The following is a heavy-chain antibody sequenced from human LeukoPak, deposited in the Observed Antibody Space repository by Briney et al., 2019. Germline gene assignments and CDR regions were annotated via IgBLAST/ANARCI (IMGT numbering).Heavy chain of an antibody. CDR2: AYYESRWNI. CDR3: ARRRYTGYEGYLDY. D-gene: IGHD5-12*01. J-gene: IGHJ4*02. CDR1: GDSVSSNRAA. Sequence: SQTLSLTCDISGDSVSSNRAAWNWFRQSPSRGLEWLGRAYYESRWNIDYAVSVKGRITINPDTSKNQFSLHMNSVTPEDTAVYYCARRRYTGYEGYLDYWGQGILVTVSS. V-gene: IGHV6-1*01.